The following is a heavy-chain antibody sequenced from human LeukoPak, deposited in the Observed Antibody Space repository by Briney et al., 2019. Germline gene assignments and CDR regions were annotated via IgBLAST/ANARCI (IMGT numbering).Heavy chain of an antibody. V-gene: IGHV3-74*01. CDR2: IYSEGSRT. D-gene: IGHD1-26*01. CDR3: ARSGRGGAFDI. CDR1: EFSFSSYW. Sequence: GGSLRLSCEGSEFSFSSYWMSWVRQGPGKGLVWVSRIYSEGSRTTYADSVRGRFTISGDNAKNTLYLQMNSLRADDTAVYYCARSGRGGAFDIWGQGTMVTVSS. J-gene: IGHJ3*02.